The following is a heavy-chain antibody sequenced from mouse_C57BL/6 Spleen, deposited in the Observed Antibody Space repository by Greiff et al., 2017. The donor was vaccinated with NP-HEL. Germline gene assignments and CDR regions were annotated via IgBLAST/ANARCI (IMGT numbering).Heavy chain of an antibody. D-gene: IGHD1-1*01. CDR3: VKGGLRGFDY. CDR1: GFSFNTYA. J-gene: IGHJ2*01. CDR2: IRSKSNNYAT. V-gene: IGHV10-1*01. Sequence: EVKLVESGGGLVQPKGSLKLSCAASGFSFNTYAMNWVRQAPGKGLEWVARIRSKSNNYATYYADSVKDRFTISRDDSESMLYLQMNNLKTEDTAMYYCVKGGLRGFDYWGQGTTLTVSS.